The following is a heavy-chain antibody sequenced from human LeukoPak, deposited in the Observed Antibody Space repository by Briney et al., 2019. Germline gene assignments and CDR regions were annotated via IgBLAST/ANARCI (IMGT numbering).Heavy chain of an antibody. CDR1: GGSISSSSYY. V-gene: IGHV4-39*01. CDR3: ARLGWASYYYYGVDV. CDR2: IYYSGST. J-gene: IGHJ6*02. Sequence: SETLSLTCTVSGGSISSSSYYWGWIRQPPGKGLEWIGSIYYSGSTYYNSSLKSRVTISIDTSKNQFSLKLSSVTAADTAVYYCARLGWASYYYYGVDVWGQGTTVTVSS. D-gene: IGHD6-19*01.